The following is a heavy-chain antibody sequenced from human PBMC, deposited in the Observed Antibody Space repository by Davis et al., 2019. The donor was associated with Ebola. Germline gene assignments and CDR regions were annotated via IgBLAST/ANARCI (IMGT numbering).Heavy chain of an antibody. J-gene: IGHJ3*02. CDR2: IYYSGST. CDR1: GGSISSSSYY. CDR3: ARPYGDYVLYHDAFDI. D-gene: IGHD4-17*01. V-gene: IGHV4-39*01. Sequence: SETLSLTCTVSGGSISSSSYYWGWIRQPPGKGLEWIGSIYYSGSTYYSPSLKSRVTISVDTSKNQFSLKLSSVTAADTAVYYCARPYGDYVLYHDAFDIWGQGTMVTVSS.